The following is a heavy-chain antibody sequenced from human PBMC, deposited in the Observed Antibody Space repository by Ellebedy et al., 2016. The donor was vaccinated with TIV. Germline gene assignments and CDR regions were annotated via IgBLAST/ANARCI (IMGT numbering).Heavy chain of an antibody. D-gene: IGHD3-10*01. CDR2: ISVGGST. V-gene: IGHV3-66*01. J-gene: IGHJ3*02. CDR1: GFTVNSNY. Sequence: GESLKISCVVSGFTVNSNYMSWVRQAPGKGLEWVSVISVGGSTYYPDSVKGRFTISRDNSKNTLLLQMNSLRADDTAVYYCATETFNDADLILWGLFSMWGQGTTVTVSS. CDR3: ATETFNDADLILWGLFSM.